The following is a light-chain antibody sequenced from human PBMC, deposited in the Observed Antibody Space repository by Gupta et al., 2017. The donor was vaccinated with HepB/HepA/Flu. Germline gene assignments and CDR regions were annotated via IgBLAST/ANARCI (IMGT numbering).Light chain of an antibody. V-gene: IGKV1-17*01. CDR3: GQQNSSPNS. CDR2: NAA. Sequence: DIQMPQPPSSLSASVGDRVTITCRASQGIRNEVTWYQQTPGKPPKRLIKNAATVQNGVPSRFSGSGFGTEFALTISSRQPEDFGTYYCGQQNSSPNSFGQGTXVEVK. CDR1: QGIRNE. J-gene: IGKJ2*03.